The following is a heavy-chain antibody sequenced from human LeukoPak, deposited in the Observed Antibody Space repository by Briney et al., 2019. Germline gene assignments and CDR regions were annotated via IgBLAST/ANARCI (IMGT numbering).Heavy chain of an antibody. Sequence: SETLSLTCTVSGGSLSGSSYYWGWIRQLPGKGLEWIGSIYYSGSTYYNPSLKSRVTISVDTSKNQFPLKLSSVTAADTAVYYCARRRLQPYYFDYWGQGTLVTVSS. J-gene: IGHJ4*02. V-gene: IGHV4-39*01. CDR1: GGSLSGSSYY. CDR2: IYYSGST. CDR3: ARRRLQPYYFDY. D-gene: IGHD4-11*01.